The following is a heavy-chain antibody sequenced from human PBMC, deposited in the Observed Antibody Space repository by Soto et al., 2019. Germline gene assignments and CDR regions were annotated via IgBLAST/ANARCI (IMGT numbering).Heavy chain of an antibody. CDR3: ARDLTNRVTTFSGAGYYYYMDV. J-gene: IGHJ6*03. Sequence: SQTLSLTCAISGDSVSSNSAAWNWIRQSPSRGLEWLGRTYYRSKWYNDYSVSVKSRITINPYTSKNQFSLQLNSVTPEDTAVYYCARDLTNRVTTFSGAGYYYYMDVWGKGTTVTVSS. CDR1: GDSVSSNSAA. D-gene: IGHD4-4*01. CDR2: TYYRSKWYN. V-gene: IGHV6-1*01.